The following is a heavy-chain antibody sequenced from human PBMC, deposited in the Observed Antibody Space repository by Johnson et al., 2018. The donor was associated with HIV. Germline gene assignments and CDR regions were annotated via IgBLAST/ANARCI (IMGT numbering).Heavy chain of an antibody. V-gene: IGHV3-30-3*02. Sequence: QVQLVESGGGVVQPGRSLRLSCAASGFTFSSYAMHWVRQAPGRGLEWVAFIPNDGGTTEYAAPVKGRLTISRDDSKNTLYLQMNSLKTEDTAVYYCMTERSITFGGVIVSACDIWGQGTKVTVSS. D-gene: IGHD3-16*02. CDR2: IPNDGGTT. J-gene: IGHJ3*02. CDR3: MTERSITFGGVIVSACDI. CDR1: GFTFSSYA.